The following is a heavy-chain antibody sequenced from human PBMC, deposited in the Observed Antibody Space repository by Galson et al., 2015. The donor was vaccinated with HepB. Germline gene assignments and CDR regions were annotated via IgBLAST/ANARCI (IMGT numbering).Heavy chain of an antibody. Sequence: SLRLSCAASGFTFSSYGMHWVRQAPGKGLEWVAVIWYDGSNKYYADSVKGRFTISRDNSKNTLYLQMNSLRAEDTAVYYCARDYGDYNWFDPWGQGTLVTVSS. V-gene: IGHV3-33*01. CDR3: ARDYGDYNWFDP. J-gene: IGHJ5*02. D-gene: IGHD4-17*01. CDR1: GFTFSSYG. CDR2: IWYDGSNK.